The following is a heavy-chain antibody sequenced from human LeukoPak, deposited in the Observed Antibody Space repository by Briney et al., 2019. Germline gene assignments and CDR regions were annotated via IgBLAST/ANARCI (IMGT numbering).Heavy chain of an antibody. CDR2: ISGSGGDT. CDR3: AKDLGRYRNNFFDY. D-gene: IGHD1-26*01. V-gene: IGHV3-23*01. CDR1: GFTFSSIA. Sequence: GGSLRLSCAASGFTFSSIAMSWVRQAPDKGLEWVSTISGSGGDTYYADSVKGRFTISRDDSKNTLYLQMNSLRADDTAVYYCAKDLGRYRNNFFDYWGQGNLVTVSS. J-gene: IGHJ4*02.